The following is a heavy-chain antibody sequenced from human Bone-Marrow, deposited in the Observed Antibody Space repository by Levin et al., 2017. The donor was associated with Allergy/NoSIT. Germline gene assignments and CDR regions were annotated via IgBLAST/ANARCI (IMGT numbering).Heavy chain of an antibody. CDR3: AAEYYTGSSCFDY. J-gene: IGHJ4*02. CDR2: ITNTFSDK. V-gene: IGHV3-21*01. D-gene: IGHD2-8*02. CDR1: GFTFRSYT. Sequence: GGSLRLSCAASGFTFRSYTMNWVRQAPGKGLAWVSTITNTFSDKYYADSVKGRFSISRDDAESSLYLQMNSLTADDTAIYYCAAEYYTGSSCFDYWVQRTLVTFSS.